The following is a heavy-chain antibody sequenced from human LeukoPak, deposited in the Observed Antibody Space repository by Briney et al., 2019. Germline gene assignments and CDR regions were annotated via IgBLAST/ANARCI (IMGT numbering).Heavy chain of an antibody. CDR2: ISGSGGST. Sequence: GGSLRLSCAASGFTFSSYAMSWVRQAPGKGLEWDSAISGSGGSTYYADSVKGRFTISRDNSKNTLYLQMNSLRAEDTAVYYCAKDRVTMVRGVIISYYYYYGMDVWGQGTTVTVSS. CDR3: AKDRVTMVRGVIISYYYYYGMDV. V-gene: IGHV3-23*01. CDR1: GFTFSSYA. D-gene: IGHD3-10*01. J-gene: IGHJ6*02.